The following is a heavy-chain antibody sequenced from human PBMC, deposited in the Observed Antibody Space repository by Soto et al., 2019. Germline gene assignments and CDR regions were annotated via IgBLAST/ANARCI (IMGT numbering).Heavy chain of an antibody. V-gene: IGHV1-46*01. Sequence: QVQLVQSGAEVKKPGASVKVSCKASGYTFTSYYMHWVRQAPGQGLEWMGIINPSGGSTSYAQKFQGRVTMTRDTSTSTVYMELSSLRSEDTAVYYCARTLKPPGIAAAGLFIYYYGMDVWGQGTTVTVSS. CDR3: ARTLKPPGIAAAGLFIYYYGMDV. D-gene: IGHD6-13*01. J-gene: IGHJ6*02. CDR1: GYTFTSYY. CDR2: INPSGGST.